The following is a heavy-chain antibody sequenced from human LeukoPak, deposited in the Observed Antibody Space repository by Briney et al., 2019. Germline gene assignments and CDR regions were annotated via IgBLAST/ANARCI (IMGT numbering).Heavy chain of an antibody. D-gene: IGHD3-10*01. J-gene: IGHJ4*02. CDR1: GYAFTRYY. V-gene: IGHV1-46*01. CDR3: ARDVSQGSGSYRNQAFDY. Sequence: ASVKVSCKASGYAFTRYYMHWVRQAPGQGFEWMGIINPSVGSANYAQKFQGRVTMTRDTSTSTVYMELSSLRSEDTAVYYCARDVSQGSGSYRNQAFDYWGQGTLVTVSS. CDR2: INPSVGSA.